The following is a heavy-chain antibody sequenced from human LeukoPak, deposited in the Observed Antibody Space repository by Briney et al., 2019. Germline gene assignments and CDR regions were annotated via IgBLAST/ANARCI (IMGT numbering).Heavy chain of an antibody. J-gene: IGHJ4*02. CDR1: GFTFSSYA. Sequence: GGSLRLSCAASGFTFSSYAMSWVRQAPGKGLEWVSAISGSGGSTYYADSVKGRFTISRDNSKNTLYLQMNSLRAEDTAVYYCAKDDYYDSSGYYYFSYWGQGTLVTVSS. D-gene: IGHD3-22*01. CDR2: ISGSGGST. V-gene: IGHV3-23*01. CDR3: AKDDYYDSSGYYYFSY.